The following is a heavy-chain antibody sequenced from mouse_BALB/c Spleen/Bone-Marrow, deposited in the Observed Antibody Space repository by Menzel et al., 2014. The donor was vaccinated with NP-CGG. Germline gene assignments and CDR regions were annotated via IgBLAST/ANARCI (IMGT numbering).Heavy chain of an antibody. V-gene: IGHV10-1*02. D-gene: IGHD2-4*01. CDR3: VRQNYDYAWFAY. Sequence: EVQGVESGGGLVQPKGSLKLSCAASGFTFNTYAMNWVRQAPGKGLEWVARIRSKSNNYATYYADSAKDRFTISRDDSQSMLYLQMNNLKTEDTAMYYCVRQNYDYAWFAYWGQGTLVTVSA. J-gene: IGHJ3*01. CDR1: GFTFNTYA. CDR2: IRSKSNNYAT.